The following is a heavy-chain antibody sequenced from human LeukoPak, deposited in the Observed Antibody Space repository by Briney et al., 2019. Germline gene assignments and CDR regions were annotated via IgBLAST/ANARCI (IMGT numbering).Heavy chain of an antibody. J-gene: IGHJ5*02. V-gene: IGHV1-24*01. CDR3: ATDFHVLRYYLP. CDR1: GYTLTELS. Sequence: ASVKVSCKVSGYTLTELSMHWVRQAPGKGLEWMGGFDPEDGETIYAQKFQGRVTMTEDTSTDTAYMELSSLRSEDTAVYYCATDFHVLRYYLPWGQGTLVTVSS. CDR2: FDPEDGET. D-gene: IGHD3-9*01.